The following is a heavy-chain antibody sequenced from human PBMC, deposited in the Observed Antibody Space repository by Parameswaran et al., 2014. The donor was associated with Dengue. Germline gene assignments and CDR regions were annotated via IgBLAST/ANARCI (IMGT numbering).Heavy chain of an antibody. V-gene: IGHV3-30*18. J-gene: IGHJ6*02. CDR3: AKVTSSWASYYYYGMDV. D-gene: IGHD6-13*01. CDR2: ISYDGSNK. Sequence: WIRQPPGKGLEWVAVISYDGSNKYYADSVKGRFTISRDNSKNTLYLQMNSLRAEDTAVYYCAKVTSSWASYYYYGMDVWGQGTTVTVSS.